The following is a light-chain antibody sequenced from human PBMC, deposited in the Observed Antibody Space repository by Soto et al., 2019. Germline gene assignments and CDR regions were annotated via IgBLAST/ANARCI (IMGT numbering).Light chain of an antibody. CDR3: SSYTASSTSLI. CDR1: SSDVGTYNY. Sequence: QSALTQPASVSGSPGQSITISCTGTSSDVGTYNYVSWYQQHPGKAPKVMIYDVSNRPSGVSNRFSGSKSGNTASLTISGLQAEDEADYYCSSYTASSTSLIFGGGTKLTVL. V-gene: IGLV2-14*03. CDR2: DVS. J-gene: IGLJ2*01.